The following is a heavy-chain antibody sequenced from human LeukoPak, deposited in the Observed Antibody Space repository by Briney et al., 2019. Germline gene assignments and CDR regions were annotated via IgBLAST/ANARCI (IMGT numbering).Heavy chain of an antibody. CDR2: IYTSGST. V-gene: IGHV4-4*07. J-gene: IGHJ4*02. Sequence: PSETLSLTCTVSGGSISSYYWSWIRQPEGKGLKWIGRIYTSGSTNYNPSLKSRVTISVDKSKNQFSLKLSSVTAADTAVYYCARGLGNYGYWGQGTLVTVSS. CDR3: ARGLGNYGY. CDR1: GGSISSYY. D-gene: IGHD5-12*01.